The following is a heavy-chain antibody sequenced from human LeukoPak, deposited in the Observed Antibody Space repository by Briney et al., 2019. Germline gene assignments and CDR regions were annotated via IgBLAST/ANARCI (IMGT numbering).Heavy chain of an antibody. Sequence: ASVKVSCKVSGYTLTELSMHWVRQAPGKGLEWMGGFYPEDGETIYAQKFQGRVTMTEDTSTDTAYMELSSLRSEDTAVYYCAIMYSSSSVYYYYGMDVWGQGTTVTVSS. CDR1: GYTLTELS. CDR3: AIMYSSSSVYYYYGMDV. V-gene: IGHV1-24*01. CDR2: FYPEDGET. D-gene: IGHD6-6*01. J-gene: IGHJ6*02.